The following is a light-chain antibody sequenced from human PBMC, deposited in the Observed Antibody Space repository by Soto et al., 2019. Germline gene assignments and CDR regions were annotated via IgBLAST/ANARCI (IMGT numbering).Light chain of an antibody. V-gene: IGKV1-39*01. CDR2: AAS. Sequence: DIQMTQSPSSLSASVGDRVTIICRANQIISTYLNWYQQKPGKAPEHLVHAASSLQSGVPSRFRSSRSGTAFTLTISGLQTEHCATYSSLQRYSVRLSFGGGNKVAIK. CDR3: LQRYSVRLS. J-gene: IGKJ4*01. CDR1: QIISTY.